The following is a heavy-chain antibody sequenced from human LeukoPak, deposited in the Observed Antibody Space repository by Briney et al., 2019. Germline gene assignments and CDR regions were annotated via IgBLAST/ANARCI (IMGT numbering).Heavy chain of an antibody. V-gene: IGHV3-30-3*01. J-gene: IGHJ4*02. D-gene: IGHD5-12*01. CDR1: GFTFSSYA. CDR2: ISYDGSNK. Sequence: PGGSLRLSCAASGFTFSSYAMHWVRQAPGKGLEWVAVISYDGSNKYYADSVKGRSTISRDNSKNTLYLQMNSLRAEDMAVYYCARDRVSGFLDYWGQGTLVTVSS. CDR3: ARDRVSGFLDY.